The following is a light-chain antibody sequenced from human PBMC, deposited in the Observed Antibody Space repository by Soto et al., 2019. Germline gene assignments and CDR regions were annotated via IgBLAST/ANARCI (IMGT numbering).Light chain of an antibody. CDR1: QSISTW. J-gene: IGKJ4*02. V-gene: IGKV1-5*01. Sequence: DIQMTQSPSTLSASVGDRVTITCRANQSISTWLAWYQQKPGKAPKVLIYEASTLKSGVPSRFSGGGSGTEFTLIISSRQPDDFATYYCQQYNSSPLTFGGGTKVEIK. CDR3: QQYNSSPLT. CDR2: EAS.